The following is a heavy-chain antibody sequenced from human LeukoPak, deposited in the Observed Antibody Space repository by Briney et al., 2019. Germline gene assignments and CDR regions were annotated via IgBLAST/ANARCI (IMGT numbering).Heavy chain of an antibody. V-gene: IGHV1-69*10. D-gene: IGHD3-3*01. CDR1: GGTFSSYA. Sequence: ASVKVSCKASGGTFSSYAISWVRQAPGQGLEWMGGIIPIFGIANYAQKFQGRVTITADKSTSTAYMELSSLRSEDTAVYYCARGGTDFWSGYSNYYYYGMDVWGQGTTVTVSS. CDR3: ARGGTDFWSGYSNYYYYGMDV. CDR2: IIPIFGIA. J-gene: IGHJ6*02.